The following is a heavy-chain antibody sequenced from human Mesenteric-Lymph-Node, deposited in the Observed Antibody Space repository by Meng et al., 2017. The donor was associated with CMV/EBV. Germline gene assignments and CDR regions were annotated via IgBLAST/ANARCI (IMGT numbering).Heavy chain of an antibody. CDR1: GGTFSSYA. V-gene: IGHV1-69*01. D-gene: IGHD5-12*01. CDR2: IIPIFGTA. CDR3: ARRVGYSGYEVFDF. J-gene: IGHJ4*02. Sequence: SGGTFSSYAISWVRQAPGQGLEWMGGIIPIFGTASYAQKFQGRVTITADESTTTAYMELSSLRSDDTAVYYCARRVGYSGYEVFDFWGQGTLVTVSS.